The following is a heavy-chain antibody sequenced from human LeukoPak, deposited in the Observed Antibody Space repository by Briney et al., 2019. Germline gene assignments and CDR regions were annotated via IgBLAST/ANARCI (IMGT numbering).Heavy chain of an antibody. Sequence: PGGSLRLSCAASGFTFSSYAMSWVRKAPGKGLEWVSAISGSGGSTYYADSVKGRFTISRDNSKNTLYLQMNSLRAEDTAVYYCAKDLPPHYGGISVSDYWGQGTLVTVSS. CDR2: ISGSGGST. V-gene: IGHV3-23*01. J-gene: IGHJ4*02. D-gene: IGHD4-23*01. CDR3: AKDLPPHYGGISVSDY. CDR1: GFTFSSYA.